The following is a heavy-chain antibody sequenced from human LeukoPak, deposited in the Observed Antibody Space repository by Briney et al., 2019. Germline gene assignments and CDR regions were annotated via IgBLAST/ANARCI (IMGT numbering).Heavy chain of an antibody. V-gene: IGHV3-30*18. D-gene: IGHD3-3*01. CDR2: ISYDGSNK. CDR1: GFTFSSYG. CDR3: AKDGSTIFGVGPLY. Sequence: GGTLRLSCAASGFTFSSYGMHWVRQAPGKGLEWGAVISYDGSNKYYADSVKGRFTISRDNSKNTLYLQMNSLRAEDTAVYYCAKDGSTIFGVGPLYWGQGTLVTVPS. J-gene: IGHJ4*02.